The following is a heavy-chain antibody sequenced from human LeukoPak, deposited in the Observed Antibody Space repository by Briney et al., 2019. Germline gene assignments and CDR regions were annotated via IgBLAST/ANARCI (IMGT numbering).Heavy chain of an antibody. J-gene: IGHJ4*02. Sequence: LPGGSLRLSCAASGFTFSSYAMHWVRQAPGKELEWVAVISYDGSNKYYADSVKGRFTISRDNSKNTLYLQMNSLRAEDTAVYYCARENYSPRGYFDYWGQGTLVTVSS. CDR3: ARENYSPRGYFDY. V-gene: IGHV3-30-3*01. CDR1: GFTFSSYA. D-gene: IGHD1-7*01. CDR2: ISYDGSNK.